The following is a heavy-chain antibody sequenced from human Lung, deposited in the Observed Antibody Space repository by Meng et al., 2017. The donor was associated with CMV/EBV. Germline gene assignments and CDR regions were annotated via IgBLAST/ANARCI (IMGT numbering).Heavy chain of an antibody. J-gene: IGHJ4*02. D-gene: IGHD2-15*01. V-gene: IGHV7-4-1*02. Sequence: VQLVPAGSELKKPGASVNVSCKASGYTFTSYDMNWVRQAHGQGLEWMGWINTNTGNPTYAQGFTGRFVFSLDTSVSTAYLQISSLKAADTAVYYCARLYCSGGSCYTIDYWGQGTLVTVSS. CDR3: ARLYCSGGSCYTIDY. CDR1: GYTFTSYD. CDR2: INTNTGNP.